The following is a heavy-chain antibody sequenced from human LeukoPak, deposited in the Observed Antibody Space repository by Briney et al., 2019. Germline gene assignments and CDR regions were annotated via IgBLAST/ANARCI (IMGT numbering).Heavy chain of an antibody. CDR3: AKDSPGDYYDSSGYYVWFDP. CDR1: GFTFSGYA. V-gene: IGHV3-23*01. J-gene: IGHJ5*02. D-gene: IGHD3-22*01. Sequence: GGSLRLSCAASGFTFSGYAMSWVRQAPGKGLEWVSAISGSGGSTYYADSVKGRFTISRDNSKNTLYLQMNSLRAEDTAVYYCAKDSPGDYYDSSGYYVWFDPWGQGTLVTVSS. CDR2: ISGSGGST.